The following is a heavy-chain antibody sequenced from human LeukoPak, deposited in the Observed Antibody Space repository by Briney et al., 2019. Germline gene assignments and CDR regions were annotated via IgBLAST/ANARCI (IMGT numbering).Heavy chain of an antibody. V-gene: IGHV4-39*07. J-gene: IGHJ6*03. CDR2: IYYRGST. CDR1: GGSISSSSYY. Sequence: SETLSLTCTVSGGSISSSSYYWGWIRQPPGKGLEWIGSIYYRGSTYYSPSLKSRVTISVDTSKNQFSLKLSSVTAADTAVYYCARLTGYYYYMDVWGNGTTVSVSS. D-gene: IGHD1-14*01. CDR3: ARLTGYYYYMDV.